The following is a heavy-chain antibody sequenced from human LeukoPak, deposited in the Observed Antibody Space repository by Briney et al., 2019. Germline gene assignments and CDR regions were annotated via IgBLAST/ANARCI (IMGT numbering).Heavy chain of an antibody. CDR3: ARFNRIAAAGRTIGGFDP. CDR2: INPNSGGT. CDR1: GYTFTGYY. D-gene: IGHD6-13*01. J-gene: IGHJ5*02. V-gene: IGHV1-2*02. Sequence: EASVKVSCKASGYTFTGYYMHWVRQAPGQGLEWMGWINPNSGGTNYAQKFQGRVTMTRDTSISTAYMELSRLRSDDTAVYYCARFNRIAAAGRTIGGFDPWGQGTLVTVSS.